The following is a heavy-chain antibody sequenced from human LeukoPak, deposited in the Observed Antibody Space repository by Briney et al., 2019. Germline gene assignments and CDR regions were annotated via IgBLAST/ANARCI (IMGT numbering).Heavy chain of an antibody. D-gene: IGHD1-26*01. V-gene: IGHV4-34*01. CDR2: TNHSGST. J-gene: IGHJ5*02. CDR3: ARHEYSGSYYGLSWFDP. CDR1: GGSFSGYY. Sequence: PSETLSLTCAVYGGSFSGYYWSWIRQPPRKGLEWIGETNHSGSTNYNPSLKSRVTISVDTSKNQLSLKLSSLTAAGTAVYYCARHEYSGSYYGLSWFDPWGQGTLVTVSS.